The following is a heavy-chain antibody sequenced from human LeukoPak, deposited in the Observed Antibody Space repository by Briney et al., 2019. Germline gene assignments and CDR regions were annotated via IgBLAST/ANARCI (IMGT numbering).Heavy chain of an antibody. CDR2: IYYSGST. CDR1: GGSVSSDSYF. V-gene: IGHV4-61*01. CDR3: ARGQRRLQDY. J-gene: IGHJ4*02. Sequence: PSETLSLTCTVSGGSVSSDSYFWTWIRQPPGKGLEWIGYIYYSGSTNYNPSLKSRVTISLDTSKSQISLKLSSVIAADTAVYYCARGQRRLQDYWGQGTLVTVSS.